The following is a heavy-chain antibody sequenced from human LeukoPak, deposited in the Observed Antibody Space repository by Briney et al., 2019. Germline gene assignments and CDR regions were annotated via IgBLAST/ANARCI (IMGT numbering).Heavy chain of an antibody. Sequence: GGSLRLSCAASGFTFSSYAMHWVRQAPGKGLEWVSCISSSGSTIYYADSVKGRFTISRDNAKNSLYLQMNSLRAEDTAVYYCARGLRYFEYYFDYWGQGTLVTVSS. D-gene: IGHD3-9*01. CDR3: ARGLRYFEYYFDY. J-gene: IGHJ4*02. CDR1: GFTFSSYA. V-gene: IGHV3-48*04. CDR2: ISSSGSTI.